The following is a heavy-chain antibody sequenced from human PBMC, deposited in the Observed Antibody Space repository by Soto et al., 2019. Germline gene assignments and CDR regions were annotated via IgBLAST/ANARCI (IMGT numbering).Heavy chain of an antibody. CDR2: IYYSGST. CDR3: ARLNGYCVGTSCHGYYGMDV. CDR1: GGSISSGDYY. J-gene: IGHJ6*02. V-gene: IGHV4-30-4*01. D-gene: IGHD2-2*03. Sequence: SETLSLTCTVSGGSISSGDYYWSWIRQPPGKGLEWIGYIYYSGSTYYNPSLKSRVTISVDTSKNQFSLKLSSVTAADTAVYYCARLNGYCVGTSCHGYYGMDVWGQGTTVTVSS.